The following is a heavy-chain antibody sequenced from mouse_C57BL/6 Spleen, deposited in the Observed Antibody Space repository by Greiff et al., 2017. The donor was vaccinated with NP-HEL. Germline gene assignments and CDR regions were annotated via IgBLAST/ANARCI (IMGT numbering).Heavy chain of an antibody. CDR1: GYAFSSSW. J-gene: IGHJ4*01. V-gene: IGHV1-82*01. D-gene: IGHD1-1*01. CDR3: ARGSRDYYAMDY. CDR2: IYPGDGDT. Sequence: VQLKQSGPELVKPGASVKISCKASGYAFSSSWMNWVKQRPGKGLEWIGRIYPGDGDTNYNGKFKGKATLTADKSSSTAYMQLSSLTSEDSAVYFCARGSRDYYAMDYWGQGTSVTVSS.